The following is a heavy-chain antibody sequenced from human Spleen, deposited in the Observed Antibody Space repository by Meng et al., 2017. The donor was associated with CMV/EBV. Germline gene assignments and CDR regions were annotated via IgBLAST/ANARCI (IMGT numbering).Heavy chain of an antibody. J-gene: IGHJ6*02. V-gene: IGHV1-18*01. CDR2: ISAYNGNT. D-gene: IGHD2-2*01. CDR3: ARDRRYCSSTSCRGGMDV. CDR1: GYIFTSYG. Sequence: ASVKVSCKTSGYIFTSYGFSWVRQAPGQGLEWMGWISAYNGNTNYAQKLQDRVTMTTDTSTSKAYMELRSLRSDDTAVYYCARDRRYCSSTSCRGGMDVWGQGTTVTVSS.